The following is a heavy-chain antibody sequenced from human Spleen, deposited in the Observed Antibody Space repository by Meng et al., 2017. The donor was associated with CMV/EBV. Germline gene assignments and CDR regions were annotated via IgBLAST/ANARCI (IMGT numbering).Heavy chain of an antibody. CDR3: ARDGYSSDYEASSDFDY. CDR2: INHSGST. CDR1: GGSFSDYY. J-gene: IGHJ4*02. V-gene: IGHV4-34*01. Sequence: SQTLSLTCAVYGGSFSDYYWSWIRQPPGKGLEWIGAINHSGSTNYNPSLKSRVAISTDTSKKQFVLKLSSVTAADTAVYYCARDGYSSDYEASSDFDYWGQGTLVTVSS. D-gene: IGHD5-18*01.